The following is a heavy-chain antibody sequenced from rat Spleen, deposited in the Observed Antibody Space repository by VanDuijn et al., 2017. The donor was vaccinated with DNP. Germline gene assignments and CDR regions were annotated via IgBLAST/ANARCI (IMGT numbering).Heavy chain of an antibody. CDR1: GFLLTNYH. D-gene: IGHD1-12*03. V-gene: IGHV2-32*01. CDR3: ARSYDGYYPIS. CDR2: MWSDGET. Sequence: QVQLKESGPGLVQPSQTLSLTCTVSGFLLTNYHVHWIRQPPGKGLEWMGVMWSDGETTYNSSLKSRLSLSRDNSKSQVFLNMKRLQTEDTAMYFCARSYDGYYPISWGQGTSVTVSS. J-gene: IGHJ4*01.